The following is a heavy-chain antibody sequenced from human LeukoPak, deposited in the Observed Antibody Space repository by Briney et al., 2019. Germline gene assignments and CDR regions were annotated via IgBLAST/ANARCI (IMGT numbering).Heavy chain of an antibody. D-gene: IGHD3-22*01. Sequence: GGSLRLSCAASGFTFDDYGMHWVRQAPGKGLEWVAFIRYDGSNKYYADSVKGRFTISRDNSKNTLYLQMNSLRAEDTAVYYCAKDPDTYYYDSSGYLDYWGQGTLVTVSS. J-gene: IGHJ4*02. CDR2: IRYDGSNK. CDR1: GFTFDDYG. CDR3: AKDPDTYYYDSSGYLDY. V-gene: IGHV3-30*02.